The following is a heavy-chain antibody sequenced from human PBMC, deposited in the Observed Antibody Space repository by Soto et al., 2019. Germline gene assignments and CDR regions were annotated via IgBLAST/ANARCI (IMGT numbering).Heavy chain of an antibody. Sequence: GESLKISCKGSGYSFTSYWIGWVRQMPGKGLEWMGIIYPGDSDTRYSPSFQGQVTISADKSISTAYLQWSSLKASDTAMYYCARLTGTGYYYYYMDVWGKGTTVTVSS. V-gene: IGHV5-51*01. D-gene: IGHD1-7*01. CDR2: IYPGDSDT. CDR1: GYSFTSYW. CDR3: ARLTGTGYYYYYMDV. J-gene: IGHJ6*03.